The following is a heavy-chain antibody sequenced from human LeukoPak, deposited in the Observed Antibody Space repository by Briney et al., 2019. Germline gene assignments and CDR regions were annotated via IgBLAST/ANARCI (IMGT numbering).Heavy chain of an antibody. J-gene: IGHJ5*02. Sequence: PGGSLRVSCAASGFTFSTYWMHWVRQAPGRGLEWVANIKQDGSEIYYVDSVKGRITISRDNAKNSLYLQMNSLRAEDTAVYYCAPGPPYVTWGQGTLVTVSS. V-gene: IGHV3-7*01. CDR2: IKQDGSEI. CDR1: GFTFSTYW. CDR3: APGPPYVT. D-gene: IGHD3-16*01.